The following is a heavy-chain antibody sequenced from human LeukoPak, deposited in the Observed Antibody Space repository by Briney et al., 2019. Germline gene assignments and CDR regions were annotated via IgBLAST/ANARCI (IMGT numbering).Heavy chain of an antibody. CDR2: IYYSGST. J-gene: IGHJ5*02. V-gene: IGHV4-39*01. CDR3: ARQSTSSSIRWFDP. D-gene: IGHD2-15*01. Sequence: WVRQAPGKGLEWIGSIYYSGSTYYNPSLPSLKSRVTISVDTSKNQFSLKLSSVTAADTAVYYCARQSTSSSIRWFDPWGQGTLVTVSS.